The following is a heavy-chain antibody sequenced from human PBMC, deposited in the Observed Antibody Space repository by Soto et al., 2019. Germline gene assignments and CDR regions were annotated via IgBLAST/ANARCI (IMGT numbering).Heavy chain of an antibody. D-gene: IGHD3-22*01. V-gene: IGHV5-51*01. CDR1: GYSFTIYW. Sequence: PGESLKISCKGSGYSFTIYWIGWVRQMPGKGLEWMGIIYPGDSDTRYSPSFQGQVTISADKSISTAYLQWSSLKASDTAMYYCARHGARAYYDNSDYYYYGMDVWGQGTTVTVSS. CDR3: ARHGARAYYDNSDYYYYGMDV. CDR2: IYPGDSDT. J-gene: IGHJ6*02.